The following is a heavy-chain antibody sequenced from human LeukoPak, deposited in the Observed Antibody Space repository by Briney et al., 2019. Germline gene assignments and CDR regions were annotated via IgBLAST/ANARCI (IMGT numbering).Heavy chain of an antibody. V-gene: IGHV3-9*03. J-gene: IGHJ3*02. Sequence: PGGSLRLSCAASGFTFDDYDMQWVRQAEGKGMEWVSGISWNRGSIVYAESVKGRFTISRDNANNSLYLQMNSLRAEDMALYYCAKDMRRLAAAGTSFHIWGQGTMVTVSS. D-gene: IGHD6-13*01. CDR3: AKDMRRLAAAGTSFHI. CDR2: ISWNRGSI. CDR1: GFTFDDYD.